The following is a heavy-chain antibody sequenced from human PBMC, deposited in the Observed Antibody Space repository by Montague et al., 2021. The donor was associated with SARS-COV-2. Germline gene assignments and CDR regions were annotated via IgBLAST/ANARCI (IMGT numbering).Heavy chain of an antibody. J-gene: IGHJ4*02. V-gene: IGHV3-7*03. CDR2: MKQDGSEK. CDR1: GFTFSTYW. CDR3: ARDEGSHSIYYYDSSGYYVY. Sequence: SLRLSCAASGFTFSTYWMSWVRQAPGKGLEWVADMKQDGSEKYYVDSVKGRFTISRDNAKSLLYLEMNGLRAEDTAVYYCARDEGSHSIYYYDSSGYYVYWGQGTPVTVSS. D-gene: IGHD3-22*01.